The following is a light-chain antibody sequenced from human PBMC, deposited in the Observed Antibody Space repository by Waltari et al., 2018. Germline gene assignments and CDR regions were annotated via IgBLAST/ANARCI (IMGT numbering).Light chain of an antibody. CDR2: DAS. J-gene: IGKJ5*01. CDR1: QSLSSSR. V-gene: IGKV3-20*01. Sequence: EILLTQSPGTLSLSPGERATPACWASQSLSSSRLAWYQQEPGQAPRLLISDASNRATGIPDRFSGSGSGTHFTLTISRLEPEDFAVYYCQQYGSSPSSITFGQGTRLEIK. CDR3: QQYGSSPSSIT.